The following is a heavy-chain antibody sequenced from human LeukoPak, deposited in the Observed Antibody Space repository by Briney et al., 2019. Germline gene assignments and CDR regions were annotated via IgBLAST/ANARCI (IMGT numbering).Heavy chain of an antibody. CDR1: GFTFSSYA. J-gene: IGHJ4*02. CDR2: ISYDGSNK. CDR3: ARMWQLVRRGPFDY. V-gene: IGHV3-30*01. D-gene: IGHD6-6*01. Sequence: PGGSLRLSCAASGFTFSSYAMHWVRQAPGKGLEWVAVISYDGSNKYYADSVKGRFTISRDNSKNTLYLQMNSLRAEDTAVYYCARMWQLVRRGPFDYWGQGTLVTVSS.